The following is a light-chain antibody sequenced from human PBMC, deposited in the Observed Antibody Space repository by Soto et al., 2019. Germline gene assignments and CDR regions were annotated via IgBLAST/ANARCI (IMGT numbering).Light chain of an antibody. Sequence: EIVLTQSPDTLSLSPGERATLSCRASQSVSSSYLAWYQQKPGQAPRLLIYGASSRATGIPDRFSGSESGTDFTLTISRLEPEEFAVYYCQQYTSSQLTFGGGTKVEIK. J-gene: IGKJ4*01. CDR3: QQYTSSQLT. CDR1: QSVSSSY. V-gene: IGKV3-20*01. CDR2: GAS.